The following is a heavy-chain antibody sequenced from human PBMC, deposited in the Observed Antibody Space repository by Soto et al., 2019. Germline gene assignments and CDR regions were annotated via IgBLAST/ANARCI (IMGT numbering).Heavy chain of an antibody. J-gene: IGHJ5*01. V-gene: IGHV4-4*02. Sequence: QVQLQESGPGLVKPSGTLSLICSVSGFSVSSNDWWTWVRQPPGKGLEWIGEVFRSGETNSNPSLKSRVTMSLDMSKNHFSLTLNSVTAADTGIYYCARSTMIGPARRLDSWGPGTLVTVSA. CDR2: VFRSGET. CDR1: GFSVSSNDW. D-gene: IGHD3-10*02. CDR3: ARSTMIGPARRLDS.